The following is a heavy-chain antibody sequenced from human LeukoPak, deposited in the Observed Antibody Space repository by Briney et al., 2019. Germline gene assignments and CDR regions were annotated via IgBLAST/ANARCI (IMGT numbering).Heavy chain of an antibody. CDR1: GGTFSSYD. J-gene: IGHJ4*02. V-gene: IGHV1-2*02. CDR2: INPNSGGT. CDR3: AREDGSSFDY. Sequence: GASVKVSCKASGGTFSSYDISWVRQAPGQGLEWMGWINPNSGGTNYAQKFQGRVTMTRDTSISTAYMELSRLRSDDTAVYYCAREDGSSFDYWGQGTLVTVSS. D-gene: IGHD6-13*01.